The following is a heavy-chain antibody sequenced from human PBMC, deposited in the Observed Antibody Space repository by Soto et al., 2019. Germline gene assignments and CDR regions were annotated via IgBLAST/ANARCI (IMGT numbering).Heavy chain of an antibody. CDR1: AYSISSGHY. CDR2: IYHSGDT. CDR3: ARGDFSVAGRWDV. V-gene: IGHV4-38-2*01. Sequence: SETLPLTCAVSAYSISSGHYWGWIRQPPGKGLDWIGSIYHSGDTYYNPSLKRRVTISVDTSKNQFSLKLNSVTAADTAVYYCARGDFSVAGRWDVWGQGTTVT. D-gene: IGHD6-19*01. J-gene: IGHJ6*02.